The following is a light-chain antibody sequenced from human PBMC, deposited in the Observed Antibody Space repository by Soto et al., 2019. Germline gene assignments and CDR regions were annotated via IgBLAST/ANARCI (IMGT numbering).Light chain of an antibody. V-gene: IGKV1-39*01. CDR2: AAS. CDR1: QSVGSL. CDR3: QQSYSLPYT. Sequence: DIQMTQSPSSLSASVGDRVTITCRASQSVGSLLNWFQQKPGKAPKLLIYAASTLQSGAPSRFSGSGAGTDFTLIISSLQPEDFPTYYCQQSYSLPYTFGQGTKLEI. J-gene: IGKJ2*01.